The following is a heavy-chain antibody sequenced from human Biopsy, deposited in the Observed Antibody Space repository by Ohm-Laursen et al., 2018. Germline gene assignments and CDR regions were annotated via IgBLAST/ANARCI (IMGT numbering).Heavy chain of an antibody. D-gene: IGHD3-9*01. CDR3: ARVPAYPSIDGYYGLDL. CDR2: INPNSGNA. J-gene: IGHJ6*02. Sequence: ASVKVSCKASGYTFAGYYLHWVRQAPGHGLEWMGWINPNSGNANYAQSLQGRLTVTRDTPISTAYMELTSLTFDDTAIYYCARVPAYPSIDGYYGLDLWGQGTTVIVSS. V-gene: IGHV1-2*02. CDR1: GYTFAGYY.